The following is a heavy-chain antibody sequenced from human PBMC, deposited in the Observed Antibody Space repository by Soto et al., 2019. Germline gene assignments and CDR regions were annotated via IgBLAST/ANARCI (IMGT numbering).Heavy chain of an antibody. D-gene: IGHD3-10*01. CDR1: GFTFSSYA. J-gene: IGHJ3*02. CDR3: FLWVRGVNDAFDI. CDR2: ISGSGGST. Sequence: GGSLRLSCAASGFTFSSYAMSWVRQAPGKGLEWVSAISGSGGSTYYADSVKGRFTISRDNSKNTLYLQMNSLRAEDTAVYYFFLWVRGVNDAFDIRGQGTTVTGSS. V-gene: IGHV3-23*01.